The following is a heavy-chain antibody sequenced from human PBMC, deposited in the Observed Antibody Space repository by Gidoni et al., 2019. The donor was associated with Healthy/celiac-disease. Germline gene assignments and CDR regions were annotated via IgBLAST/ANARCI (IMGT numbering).Heavy chain of an antibody. CDR3: ARGGGSYSYYYYYGMDV. CDR2: IWYDGSNK. Sequence: QVQLVESGGGVVQPGRYLRLSGAASGFTFSSYGMHWVRQAPGKGLEWVSVIWYDGSNKYYADSVKGRFTISRDNSKNTLYLQMNSLRAEDTAVYYCARGGGSYSYYYYYGMDVWGQGTTVTVSS. D-gene: IGHD1-26*01. CDR1: GFTFSSYG. V-gene: IGHV3-33*01. J-gene: IGHJ6*02.